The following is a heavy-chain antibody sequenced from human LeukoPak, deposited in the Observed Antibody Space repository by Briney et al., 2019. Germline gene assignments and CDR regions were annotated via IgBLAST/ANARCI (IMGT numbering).Heavy chain of an antibody. J-gene: IGHJ4*02. CDR3: ARGYGTGWYGGDY. CDR2: MNPYRGDS. V-gene: IGHV1-8*02. CDR1: GYTFYTFV. Sequence: GASLKVFWKASGYTFYTFVINWVRQGTGQGLELMGWMNPYRGDSGYAQKFQGTVTMTRNSSTGTAHMELSSLRSDDTAVYYCARGYGTGWYGGDYWGQGTLVTVSS. D-gene: IGHD6-19*01.